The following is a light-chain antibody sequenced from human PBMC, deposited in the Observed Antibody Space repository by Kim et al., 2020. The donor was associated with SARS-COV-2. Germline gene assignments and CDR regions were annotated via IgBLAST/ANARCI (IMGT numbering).Light chain of an antibody. J-gene: IGLJ3*02. V-gene: IGLV3-9*01. CDR1: NIVTKN. CDR3: QVWDSSTWV. Sequence: SVALGQKARITCGGNNIVTKNVHWYQQKPGQAPVLVMYRDTNRTSGIPERFSGSNSGNTATLTISRAQAGDEADYYCQVWDSSTWVFGGGTQLTVL. CDR2: RDT.